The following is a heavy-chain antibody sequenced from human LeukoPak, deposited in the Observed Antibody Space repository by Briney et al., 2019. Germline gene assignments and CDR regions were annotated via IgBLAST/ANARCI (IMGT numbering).Heavy chain of an antibody. J-gene: IGHJ3*02. CDR1: GGTFSSYA. CDR2: IIPILGIA. Sequence: GASVKVSCKASGGTFSSYAISRVRQAPGQGLEWTGTIIPILGIANYAQKFQGRVTITRDTSASTAYMELSSLRSEDTAVYYCARRGVDDWYDAFDIWGQGTMVTVSS. CDR3: ARRGVDDWYDAFDI. V-gene: IGHV1-69*04. D-gene: IGHD3-9*01.